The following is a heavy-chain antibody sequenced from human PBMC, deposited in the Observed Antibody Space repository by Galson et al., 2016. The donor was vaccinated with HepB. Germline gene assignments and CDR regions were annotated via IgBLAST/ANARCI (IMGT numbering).Heavy chain of an antibody. Sequence: SLRLSCAASGFTFSRYEMNWVRQAPGKGLEWVSYISSGGTTIYYADSVKGRFTISRENAKNSLYLQMNSLRAEDTAVYYCAREPVRLDALLTGSPKNPDYWGQGTLVTVSS. J-gene: IGHJ4*02. CDR3: AREPVRLDALLTGSPKNPDY. CDR2: ISSGGTTI. D-gene: IGHD3-9*01. V-gene: IGHV3-48*03. CDR1: GFTFSRYE.